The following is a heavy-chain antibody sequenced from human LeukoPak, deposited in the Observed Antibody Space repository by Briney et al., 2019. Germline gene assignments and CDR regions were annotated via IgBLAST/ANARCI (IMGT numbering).Heavy chain of an antibody. J-gene: IGHJ4*02. CDR1: GFTFSTYT. D-gene: IGHD7-27*01. CDR3: ARARNWGFSFLDY. Sequence: GGSLRLSCIASGFTFSTYTMSWVRQAPGEGLKWVSGILVSGDTYYADSVKGRFTISRDNSKNTLYLQMNSLRADDTAVYYCARARNWGFSFLDYWGQGTLVTVSS. CDR2: ILVSGDT. V-gene: IGHV3-23*01.